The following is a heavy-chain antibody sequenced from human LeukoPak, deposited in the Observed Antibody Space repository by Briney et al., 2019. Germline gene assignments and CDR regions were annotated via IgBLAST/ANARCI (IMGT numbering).Heavy chain of an antibody. J-gene: IGHJ5*02. CDR2: IYPSDSDT. Sequence: GESLKISCKGSGFSFTTYWIGWVRQMPGKGLEWMGIIYPSDSDTRYSPSFQGQVTISADKSISTAYLQWSSLKASDTAMYFCARFDGNRFDPWGQGTLVTISS. CDR1: GFSFTTYW. V-gene: IGHV5-51*01. CDR3: ARFDGNRFDP. D-gene: IGHD4-23*01.